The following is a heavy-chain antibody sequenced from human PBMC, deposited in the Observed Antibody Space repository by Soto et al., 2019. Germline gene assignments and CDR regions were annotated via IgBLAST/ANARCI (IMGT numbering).Heavy chain of an antibody. CDR1: GGSISSYC. CDR3: ARGPDVEFDP. V-gene: IGHV4-59*01. CDR2: IYYSGST. J-gene: IGHJ5*02. Sequence: SETLSLTCTVSGGSISSYCWSWIRQPPGKGLEWIGYIYYSGSTNYNPSLKSRVTISVDTSKNQFSLKLSSVTAADTAVYYCARGPDVEFDPWGQGTLVTVS. D-gene: IGHD2-21*01.